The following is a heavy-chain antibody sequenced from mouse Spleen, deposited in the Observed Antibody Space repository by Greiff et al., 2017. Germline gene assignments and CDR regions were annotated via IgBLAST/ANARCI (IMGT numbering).Heavy chain of an antibody. Sequence: QVQLQQPGAELVKPGASVKLSCKASGYTFTSYDINWVKQRPGQGLEWIGWIYPRDGSTKYNEKFKGKATLTVDTSSSTAYMELHSLTSEDSAVYFCARGGYDGSSPPWFAYWGQGTLVTVSA. V-gene: IGHV1-85*01. CDR3: ARGGYDGSSPPWFAY. J-gene: IGHJ3*01. CDR1: GYTFTSYD. CDR2: IYPRDGST. D-gene: IGHD1-3*01.